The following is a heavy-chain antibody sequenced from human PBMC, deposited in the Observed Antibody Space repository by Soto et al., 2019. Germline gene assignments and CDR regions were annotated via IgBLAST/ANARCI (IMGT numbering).Heavy chain of an antibody. D-gene: IGHD5-18*01. J-gene: IGHJ4*02. CDR3: ARDKEYSYGYGYFDY. V-gene: IGHV1-69*13. CDR1: GGTFSSYA. Sequence: SVKVSCKASGGTFSSYAISWVRQAPGQGPEWMGGIIPIFGTANYAQKFQGRVTITADESTSTAYMELSSLRSEDTAVYYCARDKEYSYGYGYFDYWGQGTLVTVPQ. CDR2: IIPIFGTA.